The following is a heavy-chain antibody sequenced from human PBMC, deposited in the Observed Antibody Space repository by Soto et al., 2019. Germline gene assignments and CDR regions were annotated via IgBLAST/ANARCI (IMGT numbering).Heavy chain of an antibody. CDR3: ARVRSITGASNYYYYYGMDV. D-gene: IGHD1-26*01. J-gene: IGHJ6*02. Sequence: SVEVSCKASGGTFSSYAISWVRQAPGHGLEWMGGIIPIFGTANYAQKFQGRVTITADESTSTAYMELSSLRSEDTAVYYCARVRSITGASNYYYYYGMDVWGQGTTVTVSS. CDR2: IIPIFGTA. V-gene: IGHV1-69*13. CDR1: GGTFSSYA.